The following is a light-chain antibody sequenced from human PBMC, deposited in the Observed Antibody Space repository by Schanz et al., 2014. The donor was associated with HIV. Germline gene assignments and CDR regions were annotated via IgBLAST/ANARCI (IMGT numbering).Light chain of an antibody. J-gene: IGLJ1*01. CDR2: DVT. Sequence: QSALTQPASVSGTPGQSITISCSGTSFDVGSSEFVSWYQVSPDRAPKLLIYDVTNRPYGIPSRFSGSKSANSASLTISGLQAEDEADYYCSSKATGGRAPFVFGGGTKLTVL. CDR1: SFDVGSSEF. V-gene: IGLV2-23*02. CDR3: SSKATGGRAPFV.